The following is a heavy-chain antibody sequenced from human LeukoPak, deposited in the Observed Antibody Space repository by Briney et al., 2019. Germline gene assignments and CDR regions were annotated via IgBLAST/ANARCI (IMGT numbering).Heavy chain of an antibody. V-gene: IGHV3-33*01. CDR3: AREPTTLGYGDYYYYGIDV. CDR2: IWYDGSNN. J-gene: IGHJ6*02. D-gene: IGHD4-17*01. CDR1: GFTFSSFG. Sequence: GSLRLSCAAPGFTFSSFGLHWVRQAPGKGPEWVAVIWYDGSNNYYADSVKGRFTISRDNSKNTLYLQMNSLRAEDTAVYYCAREPTTLGYGDYYYYGIDVWGQGTTVTASS.